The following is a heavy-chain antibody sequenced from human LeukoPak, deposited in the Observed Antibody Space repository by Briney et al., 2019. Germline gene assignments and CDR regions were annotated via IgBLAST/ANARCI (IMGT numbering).Heavy chain of an antibody. D-gene: IGHD4-23*01. CDR2: IYYSGST. V-gene: IGHV4-39*01. CDR3: ARLSGGNSFDY. J-gene: IGHJ4*02. Sequence: PSETPSLTCTVSGGSISSSSYYWGWIRQPPGKGLEWIGSIYYSGSTYYNPSLKSRVTLSVDTSKNQFSLKLSSVTAADTAVYYCARLSGGNSFDYWGQGTLVTVSS. CDR1: GGSISSSSYY.